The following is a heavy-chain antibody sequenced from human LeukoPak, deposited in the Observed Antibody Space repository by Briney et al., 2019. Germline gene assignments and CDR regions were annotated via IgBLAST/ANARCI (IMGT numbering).Heavy chain of an antibody. Sequence: GGSLRLSCAASGFTFSKYVMSWVRQAPGKGLEWVSYIDGSGGSTNYADSVKGRFTISRDNSKNTLYLQMNSLRVEDTAIYYCAKENWYLYDNNWYKTWFDPWGQGTLVTVSS. CDR1: GFTFSKYV. J-gene: IGHJ5*02. CDR3: AKENWYLYDNNWYKTWFDP. D-gene: IGHD1/OR15-1a*01. CDR2: IDGSGGST. V-gene: IGHV3-23*01.